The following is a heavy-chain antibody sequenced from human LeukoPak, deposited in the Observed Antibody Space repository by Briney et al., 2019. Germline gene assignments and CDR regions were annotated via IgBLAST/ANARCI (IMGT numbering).Heavy chain of an antibody. Sequence: SVKVSCKASGGTFGSYTISWVRQAPGQGLEWMGRIIPILGIANYAQKFQGRVTITADKSTSTAYMELSSLRSEDTAVYYCARGTISLPNYYMDVWGKGTTVTVSS. CDR2: IIPILGIA. D-gene: IGHD3-3*01. V-gene: IGHV1-69*02. CDR1: GGTFGSYT. J-gene: IGHJ6*03. CDR3: ARGTISLPNYYMDV.